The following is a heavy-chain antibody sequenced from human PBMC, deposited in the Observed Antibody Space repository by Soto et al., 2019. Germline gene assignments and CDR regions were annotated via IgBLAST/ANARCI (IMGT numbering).Heavy chain of an antibody. CDR1: GGSISSSNW. J-gene: IGHJ4*02. CDR3: AKDIRWGYY. Sequence: QVQLQESGPGLVKPSGTLSLSCAVSGGSISSSNWWSWVRQVPGKGLEWIGEIYHSGSTIYNPSLKRRVTISVDKTKNQFSLRLTSVSAAATAVYYCAKDIRWGYYWGQGTLVIVYS. V-gene: IGHV4-4*02. D-gene: IGHD2-21*01. CDR2: IYHSGST.